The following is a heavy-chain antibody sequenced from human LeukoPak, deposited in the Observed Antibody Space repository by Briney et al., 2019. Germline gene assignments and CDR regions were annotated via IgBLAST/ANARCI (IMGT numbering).Heavy chain of an antibody. V-gene: IGHV1-18*01. J-gene: IGHJ5*02. Sequence: ASVKVSCKASGYTFTSYGISWVRQAPGQGLEWMGWISAYNGNTNYAQKLQGRVTMTTDTSTSTAYMELRSLRSDDTAVYYCARDLSTYGSGNWFDPWGQGTLVTVSS. D-gene: IGHD3-10*01. CDR1: GYTFTSYG. CDR2: ISAYNGNT. CDR3: ARDLSTYGSGNWFDP.